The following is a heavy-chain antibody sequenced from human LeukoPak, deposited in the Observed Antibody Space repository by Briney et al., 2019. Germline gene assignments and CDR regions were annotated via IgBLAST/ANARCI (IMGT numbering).Heavy chain of an antibody. J-gene: IGHJ4*02. CDR3: ARGGGYASPIGY. CDR2: IYHSGST. Sequence: PSETLSLTCXLXXXSISTYYWSWLRQPPGKGLEWIGYIYHSGSTNYNPSRKSRVTTSLDTSKNQFSLKLSSVTAADSAVYYCARGGGYASPIGYWGQGALVTVSS. D-gene: IGHD5-12*01. V-gene: IGHV4-59*01. CDR1: XXSISTYY.